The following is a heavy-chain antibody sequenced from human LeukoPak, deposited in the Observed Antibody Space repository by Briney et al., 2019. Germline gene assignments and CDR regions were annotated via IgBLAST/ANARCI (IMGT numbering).Heavy chain of an antibody. CDR3: ARTAYYYGSGAMDV. CDR2: IYYSGST. V-gene: IGHV4-39*01. D-gene: IGHD3-10*01. Sequence: KPSETLSLTCTVSGVSISSSSYYWGWIRQPPGKGLEWIGSIYYSGSTYYNPSLKSRVTISVDTSKNQFSLKLSSVTAADTAVYYCARTAYYYGSGAMDVWGKGTTVTISS. J-gene: IGHJ6*03. CDR1: GVSISSSSYY.